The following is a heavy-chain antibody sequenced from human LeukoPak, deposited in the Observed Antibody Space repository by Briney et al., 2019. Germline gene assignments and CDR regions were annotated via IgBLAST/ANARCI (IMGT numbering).Heavy chain of an antibody. CDR3: ARDHPYYYDSSGYYDGWYFDL. CDR2: IYSGGST. J-gene: IGHJ2*01. V-gene: IGHV3-53*04. CDR1: GFTVSSNY. D-gene: IGHD3-22*01. Sequence: GGSLRLSCAASGFTVSSNYMSWVRQAPGKGLEGVSVIYSGGSTYYADSVKGRFTISRHNSKNTLYLQMNSLRAEDTAVYYCARDHPYYYDSSGYYDGWYFDLWGRGTLVTVSS.